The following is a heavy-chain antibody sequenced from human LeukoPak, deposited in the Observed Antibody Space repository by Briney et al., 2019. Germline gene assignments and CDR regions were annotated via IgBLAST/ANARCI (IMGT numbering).Heavy chain of an antibody. J-gene: IGHJ4*02. D-gene: IGHD1-26*01. CDR2: IYHSGST. Sequence: SETLSLTCTVSGYSISSGYYWGWIRQPPGKGLEWIGSIYHSGSTYYNPSLKSRVTISVDTSKNQFSLKLRSVTAADTAVYYCAREEMPGKFDYWGQGTLVTVSS. V-gene: IGHV4-38-2*02. CDR1: GYSISSGYY. CDR3: AREEMPGKFDY.